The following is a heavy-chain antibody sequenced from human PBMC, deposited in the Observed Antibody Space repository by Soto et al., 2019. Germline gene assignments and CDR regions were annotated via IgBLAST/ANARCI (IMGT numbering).Heavy chain of an antibody. CDR2: ISGSGGST. V-gene: IGHV3-23*01. J-gene: IGHJ4*02. CDR3: AKVRGTYYFRGLDY. D-gene: IGHD1-26*01. CDR1: GFTFSSYA. Sequence: GGSLRLSCAASGFTFSSYAMTWVRQAPGKGLEWVSAISGSGGSTYYADSVKGRFTISRDNSKNTLYLQMNSLRAEDTAVYFCAKVRGTYYFRGLDYWGQGTLVTVSS.